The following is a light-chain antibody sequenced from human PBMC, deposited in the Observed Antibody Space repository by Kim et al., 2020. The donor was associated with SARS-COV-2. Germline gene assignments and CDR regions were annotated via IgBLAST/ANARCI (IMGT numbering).Light chain of an antibody. J-gene: IGKJ4*01. CDR3: QQYNDWPLLT. V-gene: IGKV3-15*01. CDR2: GAS. Sequence: SPGESVPPSCRASQSVRNNLAWYQQRPGQAPRLLIYGASTRATDISARFSGSGSGTEFTLTIRSLQSEDFAVYYCQQYNDWPLLTFGGGTKVDIK. CDR1: QSVRNN.